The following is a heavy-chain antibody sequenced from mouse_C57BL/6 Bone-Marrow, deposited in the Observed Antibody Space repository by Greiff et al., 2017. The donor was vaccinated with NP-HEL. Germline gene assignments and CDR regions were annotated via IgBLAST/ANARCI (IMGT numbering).Heavy chain of an antibody. Sequence: EVQLVESGPELVKPGASVKISCKASGYSFTGYYMHWVKQSHGNILDWIGYIYPYNGVSSYNQKFKGKATLTVDKSSSTAYMELRSLTSEDSAVYYCARTEYDYDGSYFDYWGQGTTLTVSS. CDR3: ARTEYDYDGSYFDY. CDR2: IYPYNGVS. D-gene: IGHD2-4*01. J-gene: IGHJ2*01. V-gene: IGHV1-31*01. CDR1: GYSFTGYY.